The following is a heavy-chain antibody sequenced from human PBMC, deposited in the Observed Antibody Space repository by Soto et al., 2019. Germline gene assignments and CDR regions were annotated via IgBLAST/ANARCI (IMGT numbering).Heavy chain of an antibody. CDR2: IYISGST. CDR3: AKSGGYSSGWYYFDY. D-gene: IGHD6-19*01. CDR1: GGSISSYY. V-gene: IGHV4-4*07. J-gene: IGHJ4*02. Sequence: QMQLQESGPGLVKPSETLSLTRTVSGGSISSYYWSWIRKPAGKGLEWIGRIYISGSTNYNPSLKSRVTMSVDTSKKQFSLKLSSVTAADTAVYYCAKSGGYSSGWYYFDYWGQGTLVTVSS.